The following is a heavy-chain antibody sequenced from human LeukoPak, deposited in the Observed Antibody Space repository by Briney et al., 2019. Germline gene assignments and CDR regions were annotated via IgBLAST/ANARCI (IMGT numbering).Heavy chain of an antibody. Sequence: GRSLRLSCAASGFTFSSYAMHWVRQAPGKGLEWVAVISYDGSNKYYADSVKGRFTISRDNSKNTLYLQMNSLRAEDTAVYYCARARPALTEYYYYYGMDVWGQGTTVNVSS. CDR3: ARARPALTEYYYYYGMDV. CDR1: GFTFSSYA. D-gene: IGHD1-14*01. CDR2: ISYDGSNK. J-gene: IGHJ6*02. V-gene: IGHV3-30*04.